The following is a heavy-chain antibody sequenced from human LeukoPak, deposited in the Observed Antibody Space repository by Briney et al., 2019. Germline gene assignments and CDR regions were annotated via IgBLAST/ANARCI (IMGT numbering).Heavy chain of an antibody. CDR2: IYYSGST. J-gene: IGHJ4*02. V-gene: IGHV4-39*01. D-gene: IGHD5-24*01. CDR1: GGSISSSSHF. CDR3: ARQSQRDGLAY. Sequence: SETLSLTCSVSGGSISSSSHFWGWIRQPPGKGLEWIGTIYYSGSTYYNPSLKSRVTISVDTSKNQFSLKLSSVTAADTAVYHCARQSQRDGLAYWGQGTLVTVSS.